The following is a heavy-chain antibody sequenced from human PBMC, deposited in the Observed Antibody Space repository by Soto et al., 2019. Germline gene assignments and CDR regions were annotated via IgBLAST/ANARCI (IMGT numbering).Heavy chain of an antibody. Sequence: QVQLQESGPGLVKPSGTLSLTCAVSGGSISSSNWWSWVRQPPGKGLEWIGEIYHSGSTNYNPSLKSRVTXXVXKXXNQFSLKLSSVTAADTAVYYCARGSSGWYDGLLGPWGQGTLVTVSS. CDR2: IYHSGST. CDR1: GGSISSSNW. J-gene: IGHJ5*02. V-gene: IGHV4-4*02. CDR3: ARGSSGWYDGLLGP. D-gene: IGHD6-19*01.